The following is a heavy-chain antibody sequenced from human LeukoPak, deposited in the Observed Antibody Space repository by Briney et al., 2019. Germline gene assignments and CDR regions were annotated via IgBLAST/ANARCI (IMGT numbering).Heavy chain of an antibody. Sequence: GASVKVSCKASGFAFTGYCTHWVRQAPGQGLEWMGWINPNSVGTKYAQKFQGRVTMTRDTSISTAYMELKGLRSEDTAVYYCASETLAGSRSIKIDFWGQGTLVTVSS. V-gene: IGHV1-2*02. CDR1: GFAFTGYC. J-gene: IGHJ4*02. CDR2: INPNSVGT. CDR3: ASETLAGSRSIKIDF. D-gene: IGHD6-19*01.